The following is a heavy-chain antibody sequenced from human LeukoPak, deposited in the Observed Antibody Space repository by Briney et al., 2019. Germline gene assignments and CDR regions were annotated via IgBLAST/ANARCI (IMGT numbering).Heavy chain of an antibody. CDR3: AKIIVGAAEENAFDI. Sequence: SETLSLTCTVSGGSINTTSYYWGWIRQPPGKGLEWIGRIYYSGSTSYNTSLESRVTISVDTSKNQFSLKLSSVTAADTAVYYCAKIIVGAAEENAFDIWGQGTMVTVSS. CDR2: IYYSGST. J-gene: IGHJ3*02. D-gene: IGHD1-26*01. CDR1: GGSINTTSYY. V-gene: IGHV4-39*07.